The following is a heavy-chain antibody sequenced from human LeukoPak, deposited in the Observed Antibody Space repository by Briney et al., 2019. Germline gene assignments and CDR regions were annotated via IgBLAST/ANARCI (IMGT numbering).Heavy chain of an antibody. CDR1: GGSFSGYY. Sequence: PSETLSLTCAVYGGSFSGYYWSWIRQPPGKGLEWIGYIYYSGSTNYNPSLKSRVTISVDTSKNQFSLKLSSVTAADTAVYYCARVGRGGYDSSGYYIFDYWGQGTLVTVSS. CDR2: IYYSGST. D-gene: IGHD3-22*01. J-gene: IGHJ4*02. CDR3: ARVGRGGYDSSGYYIFDY. V-gene: IGHV4-59*01.